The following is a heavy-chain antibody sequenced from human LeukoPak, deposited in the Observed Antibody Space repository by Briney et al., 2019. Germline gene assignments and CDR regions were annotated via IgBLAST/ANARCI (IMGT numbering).Heavy chain of an antibody. V-gene: IGHV3-64*01. CDR3: ARSSGYSNGPPRDY. D-gene: IGHD5-18*01. CDR2: ITDNGRNT. J-gene: IGHJ4*02. Sequence: PGGSLRLSCAASGFTFSSYNMHWVRQAPGKGLEYVSAITDNGRNTYYSHSVKGRFTISRDNSKNTLYLQMGSLRPEDTGVYYCARSSGYSNGPPRDYWGQGTLVTVSS. CDR1: GFTFSSYN.